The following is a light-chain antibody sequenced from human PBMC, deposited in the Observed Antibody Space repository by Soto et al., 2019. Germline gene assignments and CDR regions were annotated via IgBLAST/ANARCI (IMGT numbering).Light chain of an antibody. CDR3: SSYTTTSTVL. Sequence: QSVLTQPASVSGSPGQSITISCTGTSTDVGAYNFVSWYQQYPGKAPKLMIYDVNYRPPGISCRFSGSKSGNTASLIISGLQTEDEADYYCSSYTTTSTVLFGGGTKLTVL. CDR1: STDVGAYNF. J-gene: IGLJ2*01. CDR2: DVN. V-gene: IGLV2-14*01.